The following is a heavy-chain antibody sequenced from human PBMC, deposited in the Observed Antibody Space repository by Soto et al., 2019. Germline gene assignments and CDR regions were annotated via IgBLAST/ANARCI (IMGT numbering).Heavy chain of an antibody. CDR2: IYYSGST. CDR1: GGSISSYY. Sequence: SETLSLTCTVSGGSISSYYWSWIRQPPGKGLEWIGYIYYSGSTNYNPSLKSRVTISVDTSKNQFSPKLSSVTAADTAVYYCARGVVVVVADTADYYYYYYMAVWGKGTTVTVSS. CDR3: ARGVVVVVADTADYYYYYYMAV. J-gene: IGHJ6*03. V-gene: IGHV4-59*01. D-gene: IGHD2-15*01.